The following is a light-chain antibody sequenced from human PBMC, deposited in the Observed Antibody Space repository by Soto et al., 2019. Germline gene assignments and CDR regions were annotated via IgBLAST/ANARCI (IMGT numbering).Light chain of an antibody. J-gene: IGLJ3*02. CDR3: WQYAGKAALWV. Sequence: QSALTQPPSASGSPGQSVTISCTGSSSDVGGYNYVSWYQQHPGKAPKLIISEVSKRPSGVPDRFSGSKSGNTASLTVSGQQADDQADYYCWQYAGKAALWV. CDR1: SSDVGGYNY. V-gene: IGLV2-8*01. CDR2: EVS.